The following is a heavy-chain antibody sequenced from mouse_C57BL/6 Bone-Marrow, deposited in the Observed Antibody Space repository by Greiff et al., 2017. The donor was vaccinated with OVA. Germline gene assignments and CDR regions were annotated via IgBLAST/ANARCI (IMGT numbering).Heavy chain of an antibody. J-gene: IGHJ3*01. Sequence: EVKLLESGGGLVQPGGSLKLSCAASGIDFSRYWMSWVRRAPGKGLEWIGEINPDSSTINYAPSLKDKFIISRDNAKNTLYLQMSKVRSEDTALYYCASYGSRGAWFAYWGQGTLVTVSA. CDR1: GIDFSRYW. CDR3: ASYGSRGAWFAY. V-gene: IGHV4-1*01. D-gene: IGHD1-1*01. CDR2: INPDSSTI.